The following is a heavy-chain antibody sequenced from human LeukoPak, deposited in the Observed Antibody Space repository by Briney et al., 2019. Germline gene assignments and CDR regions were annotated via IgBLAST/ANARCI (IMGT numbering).Heavy chain of an antibody. CDR3: AKDQRYYGSGSYYFDY. CDR2: ISGSGGST. D-gene: IGHD3-10*01. J-gene: IGHJ4*02. CDR1: GFTFSSYA. Sequence: GGSLRLSCAASGFTFSSYAMSWVRQAPGKGLEWVSAISGSGGSTYYADSVKGRFTIPRDNSKNTLYLQMNSLRAEDTAVYYCAKDQRYYGSGSYYFDYWGQGTLVTVSS. V-gene: IGHV3-23*01.